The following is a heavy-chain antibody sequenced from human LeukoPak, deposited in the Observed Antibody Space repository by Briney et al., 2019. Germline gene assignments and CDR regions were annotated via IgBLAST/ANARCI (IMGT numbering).Heavy chain of an antibody. V-gene: IGHV3-23*01. CDR3: ASQSFGRFDP. D-gene: IGHD3-16*01. Sequence: GGSLRLSCAASGFTFSSYAMTWVRQAPGKGLEWVSAISGSGDSTYYAASVKGRFTISRDNSKNSLYLQMNSLRAEDTAVYYCASQSFGRFDPWGQGTRVTVSS. CDR2: ISGSGDST. CDR1: GFTFSSYA. J-gene: IGHJ5*02.